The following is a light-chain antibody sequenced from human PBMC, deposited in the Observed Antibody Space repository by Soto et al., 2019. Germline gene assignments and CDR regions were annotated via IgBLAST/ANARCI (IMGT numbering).Light chain of an antibody. CDR3: QQRSNWPYLT. CDR2: DAS. J-gene: IGKJ4*01. Sequence: IVMTQSPATLSVSPGERATLSCRASQSINSNLAWYQQKPGQAPRLLIYDASNRAYGVPARFRGSGSGTNFTLTIASLEPEDFAVYYCQQRSNWPYLTFGGGTRV. V-gene: IGKV3-11*01. CDR1: QSINSN.